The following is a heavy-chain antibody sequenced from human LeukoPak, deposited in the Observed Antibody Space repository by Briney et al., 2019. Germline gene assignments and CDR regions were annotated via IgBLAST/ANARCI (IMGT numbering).Heavy chain of an antibody. Sequence: GGYLRLSCAASGFTFSSYGMHWVRQAPGKGLEWVAVIWYDGSNKYYADSVKGRFTISRDNSKNTLYLQINSLRAEDTAVYYCARERAYYYDSSGDNWFDPWGQGTLVTVSS. J-gene: IGHJ5*02. CDR3: ARERAYYYDSSGDNWFDP. CDR1: GFTFSSYG. V-gene: IGHV3-33*01. CDR2: IWYDGSNK. D-gene: IGHD3-22*01.